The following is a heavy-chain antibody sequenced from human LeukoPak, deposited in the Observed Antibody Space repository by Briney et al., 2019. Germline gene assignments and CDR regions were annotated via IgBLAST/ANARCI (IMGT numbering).Heavy chain of an antibody. CDR3: ARADILTGYYIIDY. CDR1: GYTFTGYY. D-gene: IGHD3-9*01. Sequence: RASVKVSCKASGYTFTGYYMHWVRQAPGQGLEWMAWINPNRGDTNYVQKFQDRVTMTRDTSISTAYMELSRLRSDDTAVYYCARADILTGYYIIDYWGQGTLVTVSS. J-gene: IGHJ4*02. CDR2: INPNRGDT. V-gene: IGHV1-2*02.